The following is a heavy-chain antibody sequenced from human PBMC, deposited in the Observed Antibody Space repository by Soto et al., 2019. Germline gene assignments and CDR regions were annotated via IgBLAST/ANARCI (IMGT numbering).Heavy chain of an antibody. CDR3: AKDDPRAIPDAFDV. V-gene: IGHV3-23*01. J-gene: IGHJ3*01. CDR2: ISASGDVT. Sequence: EVQLLESGGDLVQPGGSLRLSCAASGFIFNSYAMSWVRQAPGKGLEWVSTISASGDVTYYAVSVKGRFTISRDNSKNALDLQMNSLIVEDTAVYFCAKDDPRAIPDAFDVWGQGTLVTDSS. D-gene: IGHD2-2*02. CDR1: GFIFNSYA.